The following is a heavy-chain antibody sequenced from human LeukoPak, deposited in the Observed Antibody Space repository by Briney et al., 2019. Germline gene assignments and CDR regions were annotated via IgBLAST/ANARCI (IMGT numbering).Heavy chain of an antibody. CDR3: ARLIVRGLKYYYYYMDV. Sequence: SETLSLTCTVSGGSISSYYWSWIRQPAGKVLEWIGRIYTSGSTNYNPSLKSRVTISVDTSKNQFSLKLSSVTAADTAVYYCARLIVRGLKYYYYYMDVWGKGTTVTISS. J-gene: IGHJ6*03. CDR1: GGSISSYY. V-gene: IGHV4-4*07. CDR2: IYTSGST. D-gene: IGHD2-8*01.